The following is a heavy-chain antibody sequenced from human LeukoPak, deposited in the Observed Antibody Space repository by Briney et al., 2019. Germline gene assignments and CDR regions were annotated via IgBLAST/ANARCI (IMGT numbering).Heavy chain of an antibody. D-gene: IGHD6-6*01. CDR1: DGSISSYY. V-gene: IGHV4-4*07. J-gene: IGHJ4*02. CDR2: VHTSGST. CDR3: ARDLLYSTSSDGQGY. Sequence: SETLSLTCTVSDGSISSYYWSWIRQPAGKGLEWIGRVHTSGSTNYNPSLKSRVTMSVDTAKNQFSLKLSSVTAADTAVYYCARDLLYSTSSDGQGYWGQGTLVTVSS.